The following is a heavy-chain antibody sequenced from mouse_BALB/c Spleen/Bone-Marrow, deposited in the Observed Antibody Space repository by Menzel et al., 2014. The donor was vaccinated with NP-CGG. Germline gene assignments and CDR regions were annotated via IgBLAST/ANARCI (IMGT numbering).Heavy chain of an antibody. CDR3: ASPLYYGLHYYAMDY. CDR2: ISSGGST. CDR1: GFTFSSYA. J-gene: IGHJ4*01. D-gene: IGHD1-2*01. V-gene: IGHV5-6-5*01. Sequence: EVQRVESGGGLVKPGGSLKLSCAASGFTFSSYAMSWVRQTPEKRLEWVASISSGGSTYYPDSVKGRFTISRDNARNILYLQMSSLRSEDTAMYYCASPLYYGLHYYAMDYWGQGTSVTVSS.